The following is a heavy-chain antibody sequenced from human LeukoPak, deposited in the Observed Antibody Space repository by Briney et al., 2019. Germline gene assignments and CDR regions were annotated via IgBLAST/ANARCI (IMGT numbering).Heavy chain of an antibody. D-gene: IGHD6-19*01. CDR3: ASHMAVPGTRGFDD. CDR1: DDSIYTNKW. CDR2: VSQTGAT. Sequence: SGTLSLTCAVFDDSIYTNKWWSWVRQPPGKGLEWIGEVSQTGATYYDPSLTGRITISVDRSRNQFSLTLRSATAADTGVYYCASHMAVPGTRGFDDWGQGIPVTVSS. V-gene: IGHV4-4*02. J-gene: IGHJ4*02.